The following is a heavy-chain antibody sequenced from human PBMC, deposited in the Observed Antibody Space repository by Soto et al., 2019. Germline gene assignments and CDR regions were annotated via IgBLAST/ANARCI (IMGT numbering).Heavy chain of an antibody. CDR2: IIPIFGTA. J-gene: IGHJ4*02. V-gene: IGHV1-69*06. CDR3: ARGMRATGNFDY. D-gene: IGHD2-8*01. Sequence: SVKVSCKASGGTFSSYATSWVRQAPGQGLEWMGGIIPIFGTANYAQKFQGRVTITADKSTSTAYMELSSLRSEDTAVYYCARGMRATGNFDYWGQGTLVTVSS. CDR1: GGTFSSYA.